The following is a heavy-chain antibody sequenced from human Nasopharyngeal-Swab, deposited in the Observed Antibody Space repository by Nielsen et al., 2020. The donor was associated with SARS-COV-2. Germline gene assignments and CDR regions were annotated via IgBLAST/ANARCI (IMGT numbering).Heavy chain of an antibody. V-gene: IGHV4-61*01. CDR2: IYYSGST. J-gene: IGHJ4*02. D-gene: IGHD5-18*01. CDR3: ARGRGYMGY. CDR1: GGSVSSGSYS. Sequence: SETLSLTCTVSGGSVSSGSYSWSWIRQPPGKGLEWIGYIYYSGSTNYNPSLKSRVTISVDTSKNQFSLKLSSVTAAGAAAYYCARGRGYMGYWGQGTLVTVSS.